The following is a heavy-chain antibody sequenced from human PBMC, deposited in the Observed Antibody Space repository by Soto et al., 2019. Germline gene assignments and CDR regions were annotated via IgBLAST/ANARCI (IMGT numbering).Heavy chain of an antibody. J-gene: IGHJ4*02. Sequence: QVQLQQWGAGLLKPSETLSLTCAVYGGSFSGYYWTWIRQPPGTGLEWIGEINHSGSTNYNPSLKSRVTLSVETSKSHFSLKLTSVTAAVTAVYYCSRDKFTGLFDYWGQGTLVTVSS. V-gene: IGHV4-34*01. CDR3: SRDKFTGLFDY. CDR2: INHSGST. CDR1: GGSFSGYY. D-gene: IGHD2-8*02.